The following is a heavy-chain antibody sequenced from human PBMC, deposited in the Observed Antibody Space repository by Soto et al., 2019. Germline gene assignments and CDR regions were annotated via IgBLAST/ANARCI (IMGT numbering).Heavy chain of an antibody. D-gene: IGHD6-19*01. CDR2: IYYSGST. V-gene: IGHV4-59*12. CDR3: TRPMYSSGWDDYYYGMDV. CDR1: GGSISSYY. J-gene: IGHJ6*02. Sequence: SETLSLTCTVSGGSISSYYWSWIRQPPGKGLEWIGYIYYSGSTYYNPSLKSRVTISLDTSKNQFSLKTEDTAVYYCTRPMYSSGWDDYYYGMDVWGQGTTVTVSS.